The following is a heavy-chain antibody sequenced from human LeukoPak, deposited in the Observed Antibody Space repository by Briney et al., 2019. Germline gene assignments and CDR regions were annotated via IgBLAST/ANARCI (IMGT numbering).Heavy chain of an antibody. CDR3: ARFPVNPNGGYSGGGWFDP. CDR1: GFTFSGSA. V-gene: IGHV3-73*01. Sequence: GGSLRLSCAASGFTFSGSAMHWVRQASGKGLEWVGRIRSKANSYATAYAASVKGRFTISRDDSKNTAYLQMNSLKTEDTAVYYCARFPVNPNGGYSGGGWFDPWGQGTLVTVSS. J-gene: IGHJ5*02. D-gene: IGHD3-22*01. CDR2: IRSKANSYAT.